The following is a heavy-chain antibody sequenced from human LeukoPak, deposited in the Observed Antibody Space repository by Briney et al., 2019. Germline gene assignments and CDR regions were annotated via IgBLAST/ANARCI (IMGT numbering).Heavy chain of an antibody. CDR2: ISAYNGNT. Sequence: ASVKVSCKASGYTFTSYGISWVRQAPGQGLEWMGWISAYNGNTNYAQKLQGRVTMTTDTSTSTAYMELRSLRSDDTAVYYCARDPTKGYYYDSSGYRRFDYWGQGTLVTVSS. CDR1: GYTFTSYG. D-gene: IGHD3-22*01. CDR3: ARDPTKGYYYDSSGYRRFDY. J-gene: IGHJ4*02. V-gene: IGHV1-18*01.